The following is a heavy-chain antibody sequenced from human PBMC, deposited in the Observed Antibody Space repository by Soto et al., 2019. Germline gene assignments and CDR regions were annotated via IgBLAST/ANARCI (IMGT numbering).Heavy chain of an antibody. CDR1: GVSITNYY. J-gene: IGHJ4*02. CDR3: AREQYNWKL. V-gene: IGHV4-59*01. D-gene: IGHD1-20*01. CDR2: VYHTGNT. Sequence: SETLSLTCSVSGVSITNYYWTWIRLPPGKGLEWIGYVYHTGNTFYNPSLKSRVTISLDTPKNQVSLSLRSVIAADTAVYYCAREQYNWKLWGQGTLVTVSS.